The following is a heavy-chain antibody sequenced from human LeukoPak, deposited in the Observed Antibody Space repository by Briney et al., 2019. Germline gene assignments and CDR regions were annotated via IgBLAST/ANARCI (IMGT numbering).Heavy chain of an antibody. V-gene: IGHV3-21*01. J-gene: IGHJ5*02. CDR2: ISSSSSYI. CDR3: ARQGSGSLTWFDP. CDR1: GFTFSTYS. Sequence: PGGSLRLSCAASGFTFSTYSMNWVRQAPGKGLEWVSSISSSSSYIYYADSVKGRFTISRDNAKNSLYLQMNSLRAADTAVYYCARQGSGSLTWFDPWGQGSLVTVSS. D-gene: IGHD3-10*01.